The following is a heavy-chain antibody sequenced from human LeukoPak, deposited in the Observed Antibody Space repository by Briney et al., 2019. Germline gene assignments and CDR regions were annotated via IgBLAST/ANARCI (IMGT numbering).Heavy chain of an antibody. J-gene: IGHJ6*02. Sequence: SVTLSCTSSGGTFSSYAISWVRQAPGQGLEWMGGIIPILGIANYAQKFQGRGKVTADQSTSTAYMGLSSLRSEDAAVYRCAGGLGVVPQTRARDYYSYYGMDGGGQGTRSPSP. CDR2: IIPILGIA. V-gene: IGHV1-69*10. CDR1: GGTFSSYA. D-gene: IGHD2-2*01. CDR3: AGGLGVVPQTRARDYYSYYGMDG.